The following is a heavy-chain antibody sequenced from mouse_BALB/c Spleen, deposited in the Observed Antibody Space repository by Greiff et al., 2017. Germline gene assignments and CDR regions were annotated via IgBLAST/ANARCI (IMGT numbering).Heavy chain of an antibody. V-gene: IGHV1-14*01. J-gene: IGHJ2*01. Sequence: EVQLQQSGPELVKPGASVKMSCKASGYTFTSYVMHWVKQKPGQGLEWIGYINPYNDGTKYNEKFKGKATLTSDKSSSTAYMELSSLTSEDSAVYYCARSPVYYYGSESHYFDYWGQGTTLTVSS. CDR2: INPYNDGT. D-gene: IGHD1-1*01. CDR1: GYTFTSYV. CDR3: ARSPVYYYGSESHYFDY.